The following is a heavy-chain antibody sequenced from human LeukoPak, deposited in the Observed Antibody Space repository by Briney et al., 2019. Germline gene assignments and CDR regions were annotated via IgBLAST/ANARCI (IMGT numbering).Heavy chain of an antibody. Sequence: PGGSLRLSCAASGFTFSDYYMSWIRQAPGKGLEWVSYISSSGSTIYYADSVKGRFTISRDNAKNSLYLQMNSLRAEDTAVYYCARASSYYDSSGYYLWGQGTLVTVSP. CDR2: ISSSGSTI. CDR3: ARASSYYDSSGYYL. J-gene: IGHJ4*02. CDR1: GFTFSDYY. V-gene: IGHV3-11*01. D-gene: IGHD3-22*01.